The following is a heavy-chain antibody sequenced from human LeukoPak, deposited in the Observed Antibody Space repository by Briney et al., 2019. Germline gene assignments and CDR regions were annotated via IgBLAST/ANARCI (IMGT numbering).Heavy chain of an antibody. CDR3: ARPQTGDLNEYYFDY. Sequence: SETLSLTCAVYGGSFSGYYWSWIRQPPGKGLEWIGEINHSGSTNYNPSLKSRVTISVDTSKNQFSLKLSSVTAADTAVYYCARPQTGDLNEYYFDYWGQGTLVTVSS. D-gene: IGHD7-27*01. V-gene: IGHV4-34*01. J-gene: IGHJ4*02. CDR1: GGSFSGYY. CDR2: INHSGST.